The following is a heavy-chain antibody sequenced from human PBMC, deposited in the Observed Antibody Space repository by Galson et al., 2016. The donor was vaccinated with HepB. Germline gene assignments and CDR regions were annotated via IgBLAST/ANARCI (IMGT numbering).Heavy chain of an antibody. CDR3: AREPVWLDDFLTGPPKNPDY. CDR1: GFTFSRYE. V-gene: IGHV3-48*03. D-gene: IGHD3-9*01. Sequence: SLTLSCAASGFTFSRYEMNWVRPAPGKGLEWVSYISSSGTTIYYAESVKGRFTISRDNAKNSLYLQMNSLRAGDTAVYYCAREPVWLDDFLTGPPKNPDYWGQGTLVTVSS. J-gene: IGHJ4*02. CDR2: ISSSGTTI.